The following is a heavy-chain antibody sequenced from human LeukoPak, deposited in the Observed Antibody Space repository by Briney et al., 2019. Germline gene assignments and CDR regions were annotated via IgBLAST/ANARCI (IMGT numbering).Heavy chain of an antibody. CDR2: ISHSGST. CDR1: GVSFSSSNW. V-gene: IGHV4-4*02. J-gene: IGHJ6*03. D-gene: IGHD6-19*01. Sequence: NPSGTLSLACAVSGVSFSSSNWWTWVRQPPGKWLEWIGEISHSGSTNYNPSLKSRVTMSVDKSKNQFSLKLSSVTAADTAVYYCARLDSSGWYKSYMDVWGKGTTVTISS. CDR3: ARLDSSGWYKSYMDV.